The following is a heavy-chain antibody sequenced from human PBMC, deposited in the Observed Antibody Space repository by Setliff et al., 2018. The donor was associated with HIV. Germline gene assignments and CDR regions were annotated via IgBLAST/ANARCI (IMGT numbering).Heavy chain of an antibody. V-gene: IGHV4-39*01. Sequence: SETLSLTCTASGASISSTSYYWGWIRQPPGKGLEWIGSIYYSGSTYYNPSLKSRVTISVDTSKNQFSLKLSSVTAADTAVFYCARHYGGNLDAFDIWGLGTMVTVSS. CDR3: ARHYGGNLDAFDI. CDR1: GASISSTSYY. D-gene: IGHD4-17*01. CDR2: IYYSGST. J-gene: IGHJ3*02.